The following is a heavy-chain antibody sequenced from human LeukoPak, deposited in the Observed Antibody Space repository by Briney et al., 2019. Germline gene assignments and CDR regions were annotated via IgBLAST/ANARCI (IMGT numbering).Heavy chain of an antibody. CDR2: ISYDGSNK. Sequence: GGSLRLSCAASGFTFSIYGMHWVRQAPGKGLEWVALISYDGSNKYYADSVKGRFTISRDNSKNTLYLQMNSLRAEDTAVYYCARFYANEWELPHWGQGTLVTVSS. V-gene: IGHV3-30*19. CDR3: ARFYANEWELPH. J-gene: IGHJ4*02. D-gene: IGHD1-26*01. CDR1: GFTFSIYG.